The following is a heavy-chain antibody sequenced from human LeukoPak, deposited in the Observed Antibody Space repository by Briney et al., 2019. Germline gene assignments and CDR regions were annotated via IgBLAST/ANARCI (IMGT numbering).Heavy chain of an antibody. J-gene: IGHJ4*02. CDR3: ARGTYFDY. D-gene: IGHD1-1*01. V-gene: IGHV1-18*01. CDR2: TGAYNDKT. CDR1: GYTFTTYG. Sequence: ASVKVSCKASGYTFTTYGISWVRQAPGQGLEWMGWTGAYNDKTKYAQKLEGRVTMTTDTSTSTAYMEMRSLRSDDTAVYYCARGTYFDYWGQGTLVTVSS.